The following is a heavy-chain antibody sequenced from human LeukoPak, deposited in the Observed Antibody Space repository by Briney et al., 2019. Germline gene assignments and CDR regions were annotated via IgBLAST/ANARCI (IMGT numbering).Heavy chain of an antibody. CDR2: IYPGDSDT. J-gene: IGHJ4*02. V-gene: IGHV5-51*01. D-gene: IGHD1-1*01. CDR1: GXIFTTYW. CDR3: ARAWNFDY. Sequence: GESLKISFKGSGXIFTTYWIGWVRQMPGKGLEWMGIIYPGDSDTRYSPSFQGQVTISADESISTAYPQWSSLKASDTAMYYCARAWNFDYWGQGTLVTVSS.